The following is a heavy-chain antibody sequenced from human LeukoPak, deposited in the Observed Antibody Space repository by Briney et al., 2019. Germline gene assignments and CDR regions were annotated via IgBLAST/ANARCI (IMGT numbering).Heavy chain of an antibody. Sequence: GGSLRLSCAASGFTFSSYSMNWVRQAPGKGLEWVSYISSSSSTIYYADSVKGRFTISRDNAKNSLYLQMNSLRAEDTAVYYCARGVDIVCFDYWGRGTLVSVSS. CDR2: ISSSSSTI. CDR1: GFTFSSYS. D-gene: IGHD5-12*01. J-gene: IGHJ4*02. V-gene: IGHV3-48*01. CDR3: ARGVDIVCFDY.